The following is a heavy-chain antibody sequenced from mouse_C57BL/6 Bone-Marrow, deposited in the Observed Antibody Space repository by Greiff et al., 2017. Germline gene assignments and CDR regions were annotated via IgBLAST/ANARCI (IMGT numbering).Heavy chain of an antibody. J-gene: IGHJ3*01. CDR1: GYTFTDYE. V-gene: IGHV1-15*01. CDR3: TRSYGSSSWFAY. D-gene: IGHD1-1*01. CDR2: IDPETGGT. Sequence: VQLVESGAELVRPGASVTLSCKASGYTFTDYEMHWVKQTPVHGLEWIGAIDPETGGTAYNQKFKGKAILTADKSSSTAYMELRSLTSEDSAVYYCTRSYGSSSWFAYWGQGTLVTVSA.